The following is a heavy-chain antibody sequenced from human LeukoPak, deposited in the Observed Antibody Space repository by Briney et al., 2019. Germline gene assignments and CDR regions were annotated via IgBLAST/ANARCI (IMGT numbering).Heavy chain of an antibody. CDR2: ISSSSSTI. CDR3: ASDSCGWVFGAFDI. V-gene: IGHV3-48*01. Sequence: PGGSLRLSCAASGFTFSSYSMNWVRQAPGKGLEWVSYISSSSSTIYYADSVKGRFTISRDNAKNSLYPQMNSLRAEDTAVYYCASDSCGWVFGAFDIWGQGTMVTVSS. J-gene: IGHJ3*02. D-gene: IGHD6-19*01. CDR1: GFTFSSYS.